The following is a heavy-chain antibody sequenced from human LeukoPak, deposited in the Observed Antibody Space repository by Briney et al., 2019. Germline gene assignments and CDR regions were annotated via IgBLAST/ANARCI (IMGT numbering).Heavy chain of an antibody. J-gene: IGHJ6*03. Sequence: SETLSLTCTVSGASISSYYWSWIRQTPGKGLEYIGYIYYSGSTNYNPSLKSRVTISVDTSKNQFSLKLSSVTAADTAMYYCARVPLWFGEGKRGDYYYYYMDVWGKGTTVTISS. CDR1: GASISSYY. V-gene: IGHV4-59*01. CDR2: IYYSGST. CDR3: ARVPLWFGEGKRGDYYYYYMDV. D-gene: IGHD3-10*01.